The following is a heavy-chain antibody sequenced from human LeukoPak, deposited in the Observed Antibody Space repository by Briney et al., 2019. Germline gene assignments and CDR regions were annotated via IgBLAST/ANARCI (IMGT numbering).Heavy chain of an antibody. D-gene: IGHD6-13*01. CDR3: ARDQGSLTRSWYTGY. CDR1: GYTFTGYH. Sequence: ASVKVSCKASGYTFTGYHIHWVRQAPGQGLEWMGRINPYSGDTNFAQKFQGRVTMTRDTSITTAYMDLSSLTPDDTAVYFCARDQGSLTRSWYTGYWGQGTQVTVSS. CDR2: INPYSGDT. V-gene: IGHV1-2*06. J-gene: IGHJ4*02.